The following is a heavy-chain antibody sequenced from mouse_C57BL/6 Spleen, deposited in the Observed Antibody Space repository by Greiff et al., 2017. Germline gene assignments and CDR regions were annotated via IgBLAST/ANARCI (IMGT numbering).Heavy chain of an antibody. CDR1: GYTFTSYW. Sequence: QVQLKQPGAELVKPGASVKLSCKASGYTFTSYWMQWVKQRPGQGLEWIGEIDPSDSYTNYNQKFKGKATLTVDTSSSTAYMQLSSLTSEDSAVYYCARGDYDGSSHTFAYWGQGTLVTVSA. D-gene: IGHD1-1*01. CDR3: ARGDYDGSSHTFAY. V-gene: IGHV1-50*01. CDR2: IDPSDSYT. J-gene: IGHJ3*01.